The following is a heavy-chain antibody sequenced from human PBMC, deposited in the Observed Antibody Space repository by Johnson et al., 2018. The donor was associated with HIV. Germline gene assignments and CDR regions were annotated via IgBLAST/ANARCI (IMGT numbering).Heavy chain of an antibody. CDR1: GFTVSSNY. CDR2: IYSGGST. V-gene: IGHV3-66*02. CDR3: ARGRGPSVAFDI. D-gene: IGHD5/OR15-5a*01. J-gene: IGHJ3*02. Sequence: VQLMESGGGLVQPGGSLRLSCAASGFTVSSNYMSWVRQAPGKGLEWVSVIYSGGSTDYADSLKGRFTISRDNSKNTLYLQMNSLRAEDTAVYYCARGRGPSVAFDIWGQGTMVTVSS.